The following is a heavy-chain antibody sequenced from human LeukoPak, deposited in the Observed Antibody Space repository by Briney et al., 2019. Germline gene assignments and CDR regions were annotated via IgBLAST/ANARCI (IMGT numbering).Heavy chain of an antibody. CDR2: IKQDGSEK. Sequence: GGSLRLSCAASGFTFSSYWMSWVRQAPGEGLEWVANIKQDGSEKYYVDSVKGRFTISRDNAKNSLYLQMNSLRAEDTAVYYCARQDFYETATFDYWGQGTLVTVSS. V-gene: IGHV3-7*01. J-gene: IGHJ4*02. D-gene: IGHD3-16*01. CDR3: ARQDFYETATFDY. CDR1: GFTFSSYW.